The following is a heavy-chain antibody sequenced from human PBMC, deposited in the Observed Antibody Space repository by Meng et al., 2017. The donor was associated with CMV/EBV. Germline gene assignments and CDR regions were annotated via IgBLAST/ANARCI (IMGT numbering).Heavy chain of an antibody. CDR2: IYPGDSDT. V-gene: IGHV5-51*01. J-gene: IGHJ4*02. CDR3: ARGGSGYYSSFDY. D-gene: IGHD3-22*01. Sequence: KVSCKGSGYSFTSYWIGWVRQMPGKGREWMGIIYPGDSDTRYSPSFQGQVTISADKSISTAYLQWSSLKASDTAMYYCARGGSGYYSSFDYWGQGTLVTVSS. CDR1: GYSFTSYW.